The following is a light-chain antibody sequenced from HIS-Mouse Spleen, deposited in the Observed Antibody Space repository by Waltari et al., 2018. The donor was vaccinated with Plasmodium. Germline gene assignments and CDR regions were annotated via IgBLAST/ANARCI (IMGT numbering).Light chain of an antibody. V-gene: IGKV3-11*01. CDR1: QSVSSY. CDR2: DAS. Sequence: EIVLTQSPATLSLSPGERAPLSCRASQSVSSYLAWYQQKPGQAPRRLIYDASNRATGIPARFSGSGSGTDFTLTSSSLEPEDFAVYYCQQRSNWPPLTFGGGTKVEIK. J-gene: IGKJ4*01. CDR3: QQRSNWPPLT.